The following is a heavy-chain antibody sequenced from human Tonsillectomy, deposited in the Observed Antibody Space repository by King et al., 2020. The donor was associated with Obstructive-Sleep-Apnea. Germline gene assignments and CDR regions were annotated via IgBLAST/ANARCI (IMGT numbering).Heavy chain of an antibody. CDR3: ARGLSGSSSWYYYYYGMDV. V-gene: IGHV1-8*01. J-gene: IGHJ6*02. CDR1: GYTFTSYD. CDR2: MNPNSGNT. D-gene: IGHD6-13*01. Sequence: VQLVQSGAEVKKPGASVKVSCKASGYTFTSYDINWVRQATGQGLEWMGWMNPNSGNTGYAQKFQGRVTMTRNTSISTAYMELSSLRSEDTAVYYCARGLSGSSSWYYYYYGMDVWGQGTTVTVSS.